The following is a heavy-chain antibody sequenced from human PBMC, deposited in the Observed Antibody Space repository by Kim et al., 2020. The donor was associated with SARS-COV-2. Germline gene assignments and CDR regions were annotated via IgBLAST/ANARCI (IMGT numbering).Heavy chain of an antibody. D-gene: IGHD3-16*01. J-gene: IGHJ5*02. CDR2: ISCDGHT. Sequence: GGSLRLSCAASGFTLSSYDMTWVRQAPGKGLEWVSSISCDGHTYYADYVKGGLTLSRDNSQNKTSLQMYSLRGEDTAVYYCCHYDGGEWSYVTLGQGTLV. V-gene: IGHV3-23*01. CDR1: GFTLSSYD. CDR3: CHYDGGEWSYVT.